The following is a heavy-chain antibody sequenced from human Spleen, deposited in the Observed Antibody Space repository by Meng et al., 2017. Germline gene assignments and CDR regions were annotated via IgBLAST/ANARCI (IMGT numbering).Heavy chain of an antibody. CDR3: ARDSHGFIQPWSGDFDY. CDR2: INAGNGNT. Sequence: ASVKVSCKASGYTFTSYAMHWVRQAPGQRLEWMGWINAGNGNTKYSQKFQGRVNITRDTSASTANMELSSLRSEDTAVYYCARDSHGFIQPWSGDFDYWGQGTLVTVSS. J-gene: IGHJ4*02. CDR1: GYTFTSYA. V-gene: IGHV1-3*01. D-gene: IGHD5-18*01.